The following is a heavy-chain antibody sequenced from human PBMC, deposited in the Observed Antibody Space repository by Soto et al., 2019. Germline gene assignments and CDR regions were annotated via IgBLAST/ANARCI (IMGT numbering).Heavy chain of an antibody. CDR2: IYYSGST. J-gene: IGHJ6*02. V-gene: IGHV4-61*08. Sequence: SETLSLTCTVSGGSVSSGDYFWSWLRQPPGKRLEWIAYIYYSGSTNYNPSLKSRATISVDTSKSQVSLTLTSMTAADAALYYCARSPNYYYYGFDVWGQGTAVTVSS. D-gene: IGHD3-10*01. CDR3: ARSPNYYYYGFDV. CDR1: GGSVSSGDYF.